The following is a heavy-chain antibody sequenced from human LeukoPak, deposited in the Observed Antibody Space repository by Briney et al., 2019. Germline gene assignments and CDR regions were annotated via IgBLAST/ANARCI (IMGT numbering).Heavy chain of an antibody. CDR1: GFTFSNYW. V-gene: IGHV3-7*03. Sequence: GGSLRLSCAASGFTFSNYWMTWVRQAPGKGLEWVANIKEDGSEKYYVDSVKGRFTISRDNAKNSLYLQMNSLRAEDTAVYYCARDDCSSTSCYEDYYFDYWGQGTLVTVSS. CDR2: IKEDGSEK. D-gene: IGHD2-2*01. CDR3: ARDDCSSTSCYEDYYFDY. J-gene: IGHJ4*02.